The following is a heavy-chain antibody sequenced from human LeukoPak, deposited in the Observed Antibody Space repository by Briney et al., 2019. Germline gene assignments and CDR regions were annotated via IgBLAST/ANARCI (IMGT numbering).Heavy chain of an antibody. V-gene: IGHV4-30-4*01. CDR1: GGSISSGDYY. Sequence: SQTLSLTCTVSGGSISSGDYYWSWIRQPPGKGLEWIGYIYYSGSTYCNPSLKSRVTISVDTSKNQFSLKLSSVTAADTAVYYCARGDRYVYGMDVWGKGTTVTVSS. CDR2: IYYSGST. CDR3: ARGDRYVYGMDV. J-gene: IGHJ6*04. D-gene: IGHD3-16*01.